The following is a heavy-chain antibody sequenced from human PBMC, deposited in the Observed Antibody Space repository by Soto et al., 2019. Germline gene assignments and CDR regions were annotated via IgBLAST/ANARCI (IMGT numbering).Heavy chain of an antibody. CDR1: GFXXSSYW. D-gene: IGHD3-16*02. V-gene: IGHV3-74*01. CDR3: ARGPYDYVWGSYRPHFDP. J-gene: IGHJ5*02. CDR2: INSDGSST. Sequence: EVQLVXXXGGLVQPGGSLRLSCAASGFXXSSYWMHWVRQAPGKXXXXXXXINSDGSSTSYADSVKGRFTISRDNAKNTLYLQMNSLRAEDTAVYYCARGPYDYVWGSYRPHFDPWGQGTLVTVSS.